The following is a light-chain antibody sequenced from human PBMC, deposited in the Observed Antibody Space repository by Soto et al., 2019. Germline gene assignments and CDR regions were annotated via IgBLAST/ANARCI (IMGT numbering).Light chain of an antibody. CDR2: GAS. CDR3: QKYNSAPPIT. V-gene: IGKV1-27*01. J-gene: IGKJ5*01. Sequence: DIQITQSPSSLSASVGDRVTITCRASQGISNYLAWYQKKPGKVPKLLIYGASILQSGVPSRVSGSGSGTDFTLTISSVQPGDVATYYCQKYNSAPPITFGQGTRLEIK. CDR1: QGISNY.